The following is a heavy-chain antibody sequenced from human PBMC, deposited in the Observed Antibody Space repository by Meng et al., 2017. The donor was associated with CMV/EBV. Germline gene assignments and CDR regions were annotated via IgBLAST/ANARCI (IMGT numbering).Heavy chain of an antibody. J-gene: IGHJ4*02. V-gene: IGHV4-4*07. CDR2: IYTSGST. CDR1: GGSISSYY. Sequence: QVQLQESGPGLVKPSETLSLTCTVSGGSISSYYWSWIRQPAGKGLEWIGRIYTSGSTNYNPSLKSRVTMSVDTSKNQFSPKLSSATAADTAVYYCARGGLYYYDSSGHFDYWGQGTLVTVSS. D-gene: IGHD3-22*01. CDR3: ARGGLYYYDSSGHFDY.